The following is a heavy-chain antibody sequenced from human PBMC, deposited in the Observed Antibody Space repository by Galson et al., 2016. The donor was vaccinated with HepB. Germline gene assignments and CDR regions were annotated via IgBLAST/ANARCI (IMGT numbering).Heavy chain of an antibody. Sequence: SETLSLTCAVYGGSFSGYYWSWIRQPPGKGLEWIGEINHSGSTNYNPSLKSRVTISVDTSKNQFSLKLSSVTAADTAIFYCARGGVRYCSSSSCNWFDPWGQGTLVTVSS. CDR1: GGSFSGYY. CDR2: INHSGST. V-gene: IGHV4-34*01. J-gene: IGHJ5*02. CDR3: ARGGVRYCSSSSCNWFDP. D-gene: IGHD2-2*01.